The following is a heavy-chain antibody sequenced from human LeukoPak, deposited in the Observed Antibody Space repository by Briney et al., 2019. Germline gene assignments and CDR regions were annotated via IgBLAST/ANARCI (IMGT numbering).Heavy chain of an antibody. D-gene: IGHD3-16*01. V-gene: IGHV4-39*07. CDR1: GGSISSSSYY. Sequence: PSETLSLTCTVSGGSISSSSYYWGWIRQPPGKGLGWIGSIYYSGSTYYNPSLKSRVTISVDTSKNQFSLKLSSVTAADTAVYYCARGVLDDYFDYWGQGTLVTVSS. J-gene: IGHJ4*02. CDR3: ARGVLDDYFDY. CDR2: IYYSGST.